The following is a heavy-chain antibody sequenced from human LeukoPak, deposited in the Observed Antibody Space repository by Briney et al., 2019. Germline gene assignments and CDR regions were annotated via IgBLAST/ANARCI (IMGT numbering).Heavy chain of an antibody. CDR2: ISGSGDTT. V-gene: IGHV3-23*01. J-gene: IGHJ3*02. CDR1: GFTFSSYA. CDR3: AKAPPPYCSGGSCFDAFDI. D-gene: IGHD2-15*01. Sequence: GGSLRLSCAASGFTFSSYAMSWVRQAPGKGLEWVSVISGSGDTTNYADSVKGRFTISRDNSKNTLYLQMNSLRAEDTAVYYCAKAPPPYCSGGSCFDAFDIWGQGTMVTVSS.